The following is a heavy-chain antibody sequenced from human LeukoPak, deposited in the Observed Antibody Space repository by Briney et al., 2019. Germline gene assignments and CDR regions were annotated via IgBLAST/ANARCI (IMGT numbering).Heavy chain of an antibody. J-gene: IGHJ3*02. CDR3: ARDLETDISDAFDI. CDR2: LYSGGST. CDR1: GFTVSTNY. V-gene: IGHV3-66*01. D-gene: IGHD3-9*01. Sequence: GGSLRLSCAASGFTVSTNYMSRVRQAPGKGLEWVSVLYSGGSTYYADSVKGRFTISRDNSKNTLYLQMNSLRAEDTAVYYCARDLETDISDAFDIWGQGTVVTVSS.